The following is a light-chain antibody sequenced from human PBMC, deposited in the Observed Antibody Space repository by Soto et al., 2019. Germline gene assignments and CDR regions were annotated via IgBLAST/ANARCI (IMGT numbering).Light chain of an antibody. V-gene: IGKV3D-20*02. CDR1: QSVSSNY. CDR3: QQRSNWPIT. CDR2: DTS. J-gene: IGKJ5*01. Sequence: EIVLTQSPGTLSLSPGERATLSCRASQSVSSNYLAWYQQKPGQAPRLLIYDTSSRATDIPDRFSGSGSGTDFTLTISRLEPEDFAVYYCQQRSNWPITFGQGTRLEIK.